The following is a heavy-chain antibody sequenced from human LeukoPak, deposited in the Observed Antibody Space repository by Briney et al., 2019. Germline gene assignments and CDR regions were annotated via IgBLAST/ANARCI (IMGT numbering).Heavy chain of an antibody. D-gene: IGHD1-7*01. CDR1: GFNFNDAW. J-gene: IGHJ4*02. CDR3: TRTWPGNTCFNF. CDR2: IKSISYGGTI. Sequence: PGGSLRLSCATSGFNFNDAWMYWVRQAPGKGLEWLGRIKSISYGGTIDYAAPVKGRFTISRDDSKNTLYLQMDSLETEDTAIYYCTRTWPGNTCFNFWGQGTLVTVSS. V-gene: IGHV3-15*01.